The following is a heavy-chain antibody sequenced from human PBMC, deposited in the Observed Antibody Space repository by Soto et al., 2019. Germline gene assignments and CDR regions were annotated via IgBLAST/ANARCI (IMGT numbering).Heavy chain of an antibody. V-gene: IGHV1-69*13. J-gene: IGHJ3*02. D-gene: IGHD3-22*01. CDR1: GGTFSSYA. Sequence: ASVKVSCKASGGTFSSYAISWVRQAPGQGLEWMGGIIPIFGTANYAQKFQGRVTITADESTSTAYMELSSPRSEDTAVYYCARDPYYDSSGHNAFDIWGQGTMVTVSS. CDR3: ARDPYYDSSGHNAFDI. CDR2: IIPIFGTA.